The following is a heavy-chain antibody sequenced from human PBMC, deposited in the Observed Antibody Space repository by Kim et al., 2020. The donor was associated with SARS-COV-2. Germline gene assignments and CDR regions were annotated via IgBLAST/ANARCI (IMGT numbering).Heavy chain of an antibody. J-gene: IGHJ4*02. CDR1: GGSISSYY. Sequence: SETLSLTCTVSGGSISSYYWSWIRQPPGKGLEWIGYIYYSGSTNYNPSLKSRVTISVDTSKNQFSLKLSSVTAADTAVYYCAREELYNGSVFDYGGQGTLITGSS. D-gene: IGHD3-10*01. V-gene: IGHV4-59*01. CDR2: IYYSGST. CDR3: AREELYNGSVFDY.